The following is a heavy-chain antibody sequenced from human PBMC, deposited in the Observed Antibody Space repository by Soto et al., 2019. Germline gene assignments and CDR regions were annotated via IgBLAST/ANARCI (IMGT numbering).Heavy chain of an antibody. D-gene: IGHD6-6*01. Sequence: AAVKVSCKASGYTITAHLLHWVRQAPGQGLEWMGWINAKSGGTDYADSVKGRFTISRDNSKNTLYLQMNSLRAEDTAGYYCAKDNSYAYSTSSLDYWGQGTLVTVSS. CDR3: AKDNSYAYSTSSLDY. V-gene: IGHV1-2*02. CDR1: GYTITAHL. J-gene: IGHJ4*02. CDR2: INAKSGGT.